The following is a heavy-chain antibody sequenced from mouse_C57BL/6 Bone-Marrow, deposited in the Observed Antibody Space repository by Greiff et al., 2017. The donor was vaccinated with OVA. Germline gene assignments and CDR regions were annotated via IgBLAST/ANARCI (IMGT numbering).Heavy chain of an antibody. CDR2: ISSGSSTI. D-gene: IGHD2-2*01. CDR1: GFTFSDYG. V-gene: IGHV5-17*01. CDR3: ARGGWGYLRRVEGFDY. Sequence: EVKLVESGGGLVKPGGSLKLSCAASGFTFSDYGMHWVRQAPEKGLEWVAYISSGSSTIYYADTVKGRFTISRDNAKNTLFLQMTSLRSEDTAMYYCARGGWGYLRRVEGFDYWGQGTTLTVSS. J-gene: IGHJ2*01.